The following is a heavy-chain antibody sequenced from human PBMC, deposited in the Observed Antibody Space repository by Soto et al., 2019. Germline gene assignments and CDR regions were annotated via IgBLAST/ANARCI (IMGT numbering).Heavy chain of an antibody. CDR2: IYYSGST. V-gene: IGHV4-31*03. CDR3: ARGKKILTCYSGFDY. D-gene: IGHD3-9*01. CDR1: GGSISSGGYY. Sequence: PSETLSLTCTVSGGSISSGGYYWSWIRQHPGKGLEWIGYIYYSGSTYYNPSLKSRVTISVDTSKNQFSLKLRSVTAADTAVYYCARGKKILTCYSGFDYSGEGTILTV. J-gene: IGHJ4*02.